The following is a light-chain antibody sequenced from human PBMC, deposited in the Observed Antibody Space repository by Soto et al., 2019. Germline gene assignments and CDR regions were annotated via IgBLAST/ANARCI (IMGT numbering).Light chain of an antibody. CDR3: FLSYGDVLRWV. CDR2: DTT. Sequence: QTVVIQEPSLTVSPGGTVTLTCGSSIGTVTSRHYAYWIQQRPGQVPTTLIYDTTNKHPWTPARFSGSLFGGKAVLTLSGAQPEDEADYYCFLSYGDVLRWVFGGGTKLTVL. J-gene: IGLJ3*02. V-gene: IGLV7-46*01. CDR1: IGTVTSRHY.